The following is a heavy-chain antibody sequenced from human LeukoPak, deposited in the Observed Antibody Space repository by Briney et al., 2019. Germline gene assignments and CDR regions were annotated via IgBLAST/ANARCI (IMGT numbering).Heavy chain of an antibody. D-gene: IGHD3-10*01. Sequence: SQTLSLTCTVSGGSIRSGDYYWTWIRQPPGKGLEWIGDINHSGSTNYNPSLKSRVTISVDTSKNQFSLKLSSVTAADTAVYYCATIGRLGPLKNYSGMDVWGQGTTVTVSS. J-gene: IGHJ6*02. V-gene: IGHV4-39*07. CDR1: GGSIRSGDYY. CDR2: INHSGST. CDR3: ATIGRLGPLKNYSGMDV.